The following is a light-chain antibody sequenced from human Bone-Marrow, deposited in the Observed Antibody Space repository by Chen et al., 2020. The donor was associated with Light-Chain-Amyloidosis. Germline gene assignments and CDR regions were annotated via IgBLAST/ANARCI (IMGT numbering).Light chain of an antibody. CDR1: QTVLYTSNNKNF. V-gene: IGKV4-1*01. CDR2: WAS. J-gene: IGKJ2*01. CDR3: QQYVITPYT. Sequence: DIVMTQSPDSLAVSLGERATINCKSSQTVLYTSNNKNFLAWYQQKPGQPPKLLIYWASTRESGVPDRFSGSGSGTDFTLTISSLQAEDVAVYYCQQYVITPYTFGQGTKLEIK.